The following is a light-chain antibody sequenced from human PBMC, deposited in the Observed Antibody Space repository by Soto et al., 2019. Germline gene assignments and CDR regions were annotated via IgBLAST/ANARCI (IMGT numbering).Light chain of an antibody. Sequence: ELVMTQSPATLSVSPWEGATLSCRASQSVSSKLAWYQQKPGQAPRLLIYGASTRATGIPARFSGSGSGTDFTLTISGLEPEDFATYYCQQSYSTPTFGQGTKVDIK. CDR1: QSVSSK. V-gene: IGKV3-15*01. CDR2: GAS. J-gene: IGKJ1*01. CDR3: QQSYSTPT.